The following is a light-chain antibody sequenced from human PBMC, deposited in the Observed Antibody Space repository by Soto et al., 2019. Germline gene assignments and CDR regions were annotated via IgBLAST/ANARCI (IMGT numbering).Light chain of an antibody. CDR1: QTISSW. CDR3: QQYNSYSCT. CDR2: KAS. J-gene: IGKJ1*01. Sequence: DIQMTQSPSTLSGSVGDRVTITCRASQTISSWLAWYQQKPGKAPKLLIYKASSLESGVPSRFSGSGSGTEFTLTISSLQPDDFATYYCQQYNSYSCTFGQGTKVDI. V-gene: IGKV1-5*03.